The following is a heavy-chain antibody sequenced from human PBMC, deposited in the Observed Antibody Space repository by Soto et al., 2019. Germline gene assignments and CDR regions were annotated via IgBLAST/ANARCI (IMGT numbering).Heavy chain of an antibody. CDR2: ISAYNGNR. V-gene: IGHV1-18*01. D-gene: IGHD5-18*01. CDR1: GYFFTSYD. J-gene: IGHJ4*01. CDR3: ARGSRLPCDY. Sequence: GASVKVSCKASGYFFTSYDITWVRQAPGQGLEWMGWISAYNGNRKSAQKFQDRVTMTTDTSTSTAYMELRSLRSDDTAVYYCARGSRLPCDYWGHGTLIASP.